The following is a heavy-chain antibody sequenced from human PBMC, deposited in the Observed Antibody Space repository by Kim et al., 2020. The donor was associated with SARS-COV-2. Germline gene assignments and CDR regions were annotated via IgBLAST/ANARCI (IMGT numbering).Heavy chain of an antibody. CDR3: ARGYDSSSWYSIAVAVVGFDI. CDR1: GFTFSSYA. CDR2: ISYDGSNK. Sequence: GGSLRLSCAASGFTFSSYAMHWVRQAPGKGLEWVAVISYDGSNKYYADSVKGRFTISRDNSKNTLYLQMNSLRAEDTAVYYCARGYDSSSWYSIAVAVVGFDIWGQGTMVTVSS. J-gene: IGHJ3*02. D-gene: IGHD6-13*01. V-gene: IGHV3-30-3*01.